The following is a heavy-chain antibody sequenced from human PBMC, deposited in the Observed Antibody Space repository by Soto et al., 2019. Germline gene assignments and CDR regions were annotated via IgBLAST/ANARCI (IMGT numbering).Heavy chain of an antibody. CDR3: ARVSGIYYYGMDV. D-gene: IGHD3-10*01. J-gene: IGHJ6*02. V-gene: IGHV4-34*01. CDR2: INHSGST. CDR1: GGSISSGGYY. Sequence: SETLSLTCAVSGGSISSGGYYWTWIRQPPGTGLEWIGEINHSGSTNYNPSLKSRVTISVDTSKNQFSLKLSSVTAADTAVYYCARVSGIYYYGMDVWGQGTTVTVPS.